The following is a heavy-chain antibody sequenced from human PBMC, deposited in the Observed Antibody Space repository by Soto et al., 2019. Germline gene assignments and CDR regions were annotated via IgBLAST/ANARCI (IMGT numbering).Heavy chain of an antibody. Sequence: QVQLVQSGAEVKKPGSSVKVSCKASGGTFSSYAISWVRQAPGQGLEWMGGIIPIFGTANYAQKFQGRVTITADESTSTDYMELSSLRSEDTAVYYCAGSGYDISKDGYYYYGMDVCGQGTTVTVSS. D-gene: IGHD3-3*01. CDR1: GGTFSSYA. V-gene: IGHV1-69*01. CDR2: IIPIFGTA. CDR3: AGSGYDISKDGYYYYGMDV. J-gene: IGHJ6*02.